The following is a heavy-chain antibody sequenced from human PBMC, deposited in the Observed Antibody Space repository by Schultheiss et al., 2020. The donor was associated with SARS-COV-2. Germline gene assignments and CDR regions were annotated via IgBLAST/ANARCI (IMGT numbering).Heavy chain of an antibody. D-gene: IGHD4-17*01. V-gene: IGHV1-2*02. Sequence: ASVKVSCKASGGTFSSYGISWVRQAPGQGLEWMGWINPNSGGTNYAQKFQGRVTMTRDTSISTAYMELSRLRSDDTAVYYCARGVYGDYGPFDYWGQGTLVTVSS. J-gene: IGHJ4*02. CDR2: INPNSGGT. CDR1: GGTFSSYG. CDR3: ARGVYGDYGPFDY.